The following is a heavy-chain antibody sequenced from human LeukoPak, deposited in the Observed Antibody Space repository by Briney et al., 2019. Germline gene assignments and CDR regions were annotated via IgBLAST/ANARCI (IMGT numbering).Heavy chain of an antibody. CDR3: AKALVPRGTSWFDP. CDR1: GFTFSSYG. Sequence: GGSLRLSCAASGFTFSSYGMHWLRQAPGKGLEWVAFIRYDGSNKYYADSVKGRFTISRDNSKNTLYLQMNSLRADDTAVYYCAKALVPRGTSWFDPWGQGTLVTVSS. V-gene: IGHV3-30*02. CDR2: IRYDGSNK. D-gene: IGHD1-1*01. J-gene: IGHJ5*02.